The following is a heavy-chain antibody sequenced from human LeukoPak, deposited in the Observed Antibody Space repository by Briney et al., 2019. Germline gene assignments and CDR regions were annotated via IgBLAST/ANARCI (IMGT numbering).Heavy chain of an antibody. J-gene: IGHJ6*02. D-gene: IGHD6-19*01. CDR2: IYYSGST. Sequence: SETLSLTCTVSGGSISSYYWSWIRQPPGKELVWIGYIYYSGSTNYNPSLKSRVTISVDTSKNQFSLKLSSVTAADTAVYYCARDHSSGWYGGYYYGMDVWGQGTTVTVSS. CDR3: ARDHSSGWYGGYYYGMDV. V-gene: IGHV4-59*01. CDR1: GGSISSYY.